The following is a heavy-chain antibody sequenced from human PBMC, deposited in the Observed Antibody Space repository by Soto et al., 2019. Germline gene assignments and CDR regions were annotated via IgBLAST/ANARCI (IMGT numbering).Heavy chain of an antibody. CDR3: ARDLAKGGGSAGFDY. CDR2: INPKSGGT. D-gene: IGHD1-26*01. CDR1: GYTFTVYY. V-gene: IGHV1-2*02. Sequence: ASVKVSCKASGYTFTVYYMHWVRQAPGQGLEWTGWINPKSGGTMYPQKFQGRVTMTWDTSISTAYMALTRLRSDDTAVYYCARDLAKGGGSAGFDYWGQGTLVTVSS. J-gene: IGHJ4*02.